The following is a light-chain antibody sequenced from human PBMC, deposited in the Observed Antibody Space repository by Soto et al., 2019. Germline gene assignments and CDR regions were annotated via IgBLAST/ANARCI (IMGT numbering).Light chain of an antibody. Sequence: EKVMTQSPATLPMSPGERATLSCRARQSVSSFLAWYQQKPGQAPRLLLYGASTRATGIPARFSGSGSGTEFTRTISSLQSEDFAVYYCQQYSNWPSWTFGQGTKVEVK. CDR2: GAS. CDR1: QSVSSF. V-gene: IGKV3-15*01. CDR3: QQYSNWPSWT. J-gene: IGKJ1*01.